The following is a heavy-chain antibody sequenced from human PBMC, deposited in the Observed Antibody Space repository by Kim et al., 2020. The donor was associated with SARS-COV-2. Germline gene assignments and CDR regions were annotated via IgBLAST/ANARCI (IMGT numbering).Heavy chain of an antibody. CDR3: AKNPSWQYDYYGMDD. D-gene: IGHD6-13*01. CDR2: VSGDGLST. J-gene: IGHJ6*02. CDR1: GFTFDEYA. Sequence: GGSLRLSCAASGFTFDEYAMHWVRQAPGKGLEWVSLVSGDGLSTNYADSVKGRFTISRDNSKNSLSLQMNSLRTEDTALYYCAKNPSWQYDYYGMDDWGQGTTVIVSS. V-gene: IGHV3-43*02.